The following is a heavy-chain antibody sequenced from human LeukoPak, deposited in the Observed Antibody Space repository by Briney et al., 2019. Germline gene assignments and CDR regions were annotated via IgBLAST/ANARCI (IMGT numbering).Heavy chain of an antibody. CDR2: ISGSGGST. D-gene: IGHD1-7*01. J-gene: IGHJ4*02. V-gene: IGHV3-23*01. CDR1: GFTFSSYA. CDR3: AKAPNWNYPKGYFDY. Sequence: GGSLRLSCAASGFTFSSYAMSWVRQAPGKGLEWVSAISGSGGSTYYADSVKGRFTISRDNSKNTLYLQMNSPRAEDTAVYYCAKAPNWNYPKGYFDYWGQGTLVTVSS.